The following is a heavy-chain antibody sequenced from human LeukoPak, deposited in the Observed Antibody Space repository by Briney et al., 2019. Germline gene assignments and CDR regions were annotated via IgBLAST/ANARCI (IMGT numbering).Heavy chain of an antibody. J-gene: IGHJ4*02. CDR3: TRRSSGSYAPDY. D-gene: IGHD6-25*01. CDR2: IYYSGTT. CDR1: GGSFSNYY. V-gene: IGHV4-59*01. Sequence: PSEPLSLTCTVSGGSFSNYYWNWIRQPPGKGLEWIGHIYYSGTTNYNPSLMSRVTISVDTSKNQFSLKLSSVTAADTAVYYCTRRSSGSYAPDYWGQGTLVIVSS.